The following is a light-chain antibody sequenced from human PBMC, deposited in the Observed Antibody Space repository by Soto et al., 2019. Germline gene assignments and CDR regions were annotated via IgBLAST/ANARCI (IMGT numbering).Light chain of an antibody. CDR3: CSYAGSYTHVV. CDR2: DVN. CDR1: NSDVGGYNY. Sequence: QPVLTQPRSVSGSPGQSVTISCTGTNSDVGGYNYVSWYQHNPGRAPKLMISDVNKRPSGVPDRFSGSKSGNTASLTISGLRAEDEADYYCCSYAGSYTHVVFGGGTQLTVL. J-gene: IGLJ2*01. V-gene: IGLV2-11*01.